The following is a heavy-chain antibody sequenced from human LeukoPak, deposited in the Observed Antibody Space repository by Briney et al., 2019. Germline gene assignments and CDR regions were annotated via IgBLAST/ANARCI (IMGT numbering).Heavy chain of an antibody. CDR2: TPYDGSDK. D-gene: IGHD4-17*01. J-gene: IGHJ4*02. Sequence: PGGSLRLSCAASIFSFSTFGFHWVRQAPGKGPEWVAFTPYDGSDKYYADSVKGRFTVSRDNSKNTLYLHMNSLRVEDTAVYYCAKGLGDYDDFRLGFWGQGTLVTVSS. V-gene: IGHV3-30*02. CDR1: IFSFSTFG. CDR3: AKGLGDYDDFRLGF.